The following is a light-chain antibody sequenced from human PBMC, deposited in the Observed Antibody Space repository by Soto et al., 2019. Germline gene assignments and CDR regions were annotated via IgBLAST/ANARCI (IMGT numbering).Light chain of an antibody. CDR1: SSDVGGYNY. CDR2: EVS. Sequence: QSALTQPASVSGSPGQSITISCTGTSSDVGGYNYVSWYQQHPGKAPKLIIYEVSHRPSGASNHFSGYKSGNTASLTISGLQPEDEDDYYCSSYTSTSTPCVFGTGTKVTVL. J-gene: IGLJ1*01. V-gene: IGLV2-14*01. CDR3: SSYTSTSTPCV.